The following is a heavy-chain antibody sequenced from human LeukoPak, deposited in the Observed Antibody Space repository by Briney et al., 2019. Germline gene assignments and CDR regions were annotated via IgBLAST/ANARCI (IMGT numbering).Heavy chain of an antibody. D-gene: IGHD4-17*01. CDR3: AKDDYGDLYYFDY. CDR1: GFTFSSYA. J-gene: IGHJ4*02. CDR2: ISGSGGST. V-gene: IGHV3-23*01. Sequence: GGSLRLSCAASGFTFSSYAMSWVRQAPGEGLEWVSAISGSGGSTYYADSVKGRFTISRDNSKNTLYLQMNSLRAEDTAVYYCAKDDYGDLYYFDYWGQGTLVTVSS.